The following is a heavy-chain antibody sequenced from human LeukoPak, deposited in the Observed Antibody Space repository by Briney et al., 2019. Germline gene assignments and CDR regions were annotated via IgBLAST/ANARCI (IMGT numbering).Heavy chain of an antibody. D-gene: IGHD6-19*01. CDR3: ARDARLGAFDI. CDR2: IYYSGST. V-gene: IGHV4-59*01. Sequence: NPSETLSLTCTVSGGSISSYYWSWIRQPPGKGLEWIGYIYYSGSTNYNPSLKSRVTISVDTSKNQFSLKLSSVTAADTAVYYCARDARLGAFDIWGQGTMVTVS. J-gene: IGHJ3*02. CDR1: GGSISSYY.